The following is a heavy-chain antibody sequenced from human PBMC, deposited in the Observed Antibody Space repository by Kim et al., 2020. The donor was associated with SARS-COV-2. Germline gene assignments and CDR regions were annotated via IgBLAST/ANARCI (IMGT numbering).Heavy chain of an antibody. V-gene: IGHV5-51*01. CDR2: IYPGDSDT. D-gene: IGHD2-2*01. Sequence: GESLKISCKGYGYNFATYWIAWVRQMPGKGLECMGIIYPGDSDTRYSPSFEGQVTISVDKSISTAYLQWTNLEASDTAMYYCARHVGSSSISRLEYWGQG. J-gene: IGHJ4*02. CDR1: GYNFATYW. CDR3: ARHVGSSSISRLEY.